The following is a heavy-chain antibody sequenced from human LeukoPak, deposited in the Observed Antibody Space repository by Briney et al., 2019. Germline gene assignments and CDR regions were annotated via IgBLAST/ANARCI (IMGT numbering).Heavy chain of an antibody. Sequence: SVKVSCKASRYTFTSYYMHWVRQAPGQGLEWMGGIIPIFGTANYAQKFQGRVTITADESTSTAYMELSSLRSEDTAVYYCASAYYDYVWGSYRPYYFDYWGQGTLVTVSS. CDR1: RYTFTSYY. J-gene: IGHJ4*02. CDR2: IIPIFGTA. V-gene: IGHV1-69*13. CDR3: ASAYYDYVWGSYRPYYFDY. D-gene: IGHD3-16*02.